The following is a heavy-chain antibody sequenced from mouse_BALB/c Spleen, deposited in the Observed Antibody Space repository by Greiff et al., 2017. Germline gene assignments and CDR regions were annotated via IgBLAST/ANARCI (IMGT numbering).Heavy chain of an antibody. CDR3: AGRSMITTRVYAMDY. J-gene: IGHJ4*01. CDR2: ISSGGGST. V-gene: IGHV5-12-1*01. Sequence: EVKLVESGGGLVKPGGSLKLSCAASGFAFSSYDMSWVRQTPEKRLEWVAYISSGGGSTYYPDTVKGRFTISRDNAKNTLYLQMSSLKSEDTAMYYCAGRSMITTRVYAMDYWGQGTSVTVSS. CDR1: GFAFSSYD. D-gene: IGHD2-4*01.